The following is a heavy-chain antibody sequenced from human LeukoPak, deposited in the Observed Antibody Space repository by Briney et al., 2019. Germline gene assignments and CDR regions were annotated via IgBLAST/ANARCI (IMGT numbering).Heavy chain of an antibody. Sequence: GASVKVSCKVSGYTLTDLSMFWVRQAPRKGLEWMGGFFREDGEAIYAQKFRGRVTMTEDTSTDTAYMDLSSLRSEDTAVYYCATLDLTASVSAVAAWGQGTLVTVYS. CDR3: ATLDLTASVSAVAA. CDR1: GYTLTDLS. CDR2: FFREDGEA. J-gene: IGHJ5*02. V-gene: IGHV1-24*01. D-gene: IGHD3-9*01.